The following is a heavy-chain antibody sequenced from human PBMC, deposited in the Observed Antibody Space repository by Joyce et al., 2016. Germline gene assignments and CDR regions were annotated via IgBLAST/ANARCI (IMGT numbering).Heavy chain of an antibody. J-gene: IGHJ3*02. Sequence: EVQLVEAGGALVQPGGSLRLSCAASGFTFSAYEIHGVRQTTGKGLEWVSAIGNAGDPYYAGSVKGRFTISRENAKSSLFLQMNSLRAEDTAVYYCARERGGGMSAFDIWGQGTMVTVSS. CDR3: ARERGGGMSAFDI. V-gene: IGHV3-13*05. CDR2: IGNAGDP. CDR1: GFTFSAYE. D-gene: IGHD3-16*01.